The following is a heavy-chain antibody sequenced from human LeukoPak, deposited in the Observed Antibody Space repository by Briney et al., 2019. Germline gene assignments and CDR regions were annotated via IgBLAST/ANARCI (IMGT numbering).Heavy chain of an antibody. CDR2: INPSGGST. D-gene: IGHD5-24*01. V-gene: IGHV1-46*01. CDR1: GYTFTIYY. CDR3: ARVGEMATIAGY. J-gene: IGHJ4*02. Sequence: ASVNVSCKASGYTFTIYYMHWVRQAPGQGLEWMGIINPSGGSTSYAQKFQGRVTMTRDTSTSTVYMELSSLRSEDTAVYYCARVGEMATIAGYWGQGTLVTVSS.